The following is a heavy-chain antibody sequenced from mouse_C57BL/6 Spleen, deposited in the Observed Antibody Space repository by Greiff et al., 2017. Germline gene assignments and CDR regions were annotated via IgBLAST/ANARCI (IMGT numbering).Heavy chain of an antibody. CDR1: GYTFTSYW. Sequence: QVQLQQPGAELVKPGASVKLSCKASGYTFTSYWMHWVKQRPGQGLEWIGMIHPNSGSTNYNEKFKGKATLTADKSSSTAYMELRSLTSEDSAVYFCARWDGAMDYWGQGTSVTVSS. J-gene: IGHJ4*01. V-gene: IGHV1-64*01. CDR2: IHPNSGST. D-gene: IGHD2-3*01. CDR3: ARWDGAMDY.